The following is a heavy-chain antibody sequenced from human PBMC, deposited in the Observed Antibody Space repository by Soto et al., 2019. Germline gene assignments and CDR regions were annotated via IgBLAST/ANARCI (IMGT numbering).Heavy chain of an antibody. J-gene: IGHJ6*02. CDR3: ARDTDYYGMDV. Sequence: EVQLVESGGGLIQPGGSLRLSCAASGFTVSHNYMSWVRQAPGEGLEWVSVIYSASSTYYADSVKGRFTISRDNSKNTLYLKMNSLRAEDTAVYYCARDTDYYGMDVRGQGTTVTVSS. D-gene: IGHD4-17*01. CDR1: GFTVSHNY. CDR2: IYSASST. V-gene: IGHV3-53*01.